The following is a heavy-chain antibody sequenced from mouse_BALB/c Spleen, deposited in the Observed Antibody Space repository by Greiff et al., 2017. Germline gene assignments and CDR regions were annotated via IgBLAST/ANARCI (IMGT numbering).Heavy chain of an antibody. CDR2: INPYNGDT. CDR1: GYSFTGYF. V-gene: IGHV1-37*01. Sequence: EVQLQQSGPELVKPGASVKISCKASGYSFTGYFMNWVKQSPGQSLEWIGRINPYNGDTFYNQKFKGKATLTVDKSSSTAHMELLSLTSEDSAVYYCGRSAITTVVAYYYAMDDWGEGTSVTVSS. J-gene: IGHJ4*01. D-gene: IGHD1-1*01. CDR3: GRSAITTVVAYYYAMDD.